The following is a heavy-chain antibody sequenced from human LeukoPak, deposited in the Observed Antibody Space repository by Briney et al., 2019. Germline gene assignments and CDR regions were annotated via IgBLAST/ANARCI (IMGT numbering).Heavy chain of an antibody. Sequence: ASVKVSCKASGYAFTDYYIHWVRQAPGQGLGWMGRINPHSGDTAFSQKFQGRVTMTRDTSISTGFMELSRLRSDDTAVYYCAREGFSGYRSAYYYNGMDVWGQGTTVTVS. CDR3: AREGFSGYRSAYYYNGMDV. J-gene: IGHJ6*02. D-gene: IGHD5-18*01. CDR1: GYAFTDYY. V-gene: IGHV1-2*06. CDR2: INPHSGDT.